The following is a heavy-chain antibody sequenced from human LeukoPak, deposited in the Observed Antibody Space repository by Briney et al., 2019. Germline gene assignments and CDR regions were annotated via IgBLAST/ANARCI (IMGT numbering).Heavy chain of an antibody. Sequence: SVKVSCKASGGTFSSYGINWVRQAPGQGLEWMGGIIPIFGTADYAQKFQGRVTITADESTSTAYMELSSLRSEDTAVYYCARGCYYDSSGYYKDWGQGTLVTVSS. V-gene: IGHV1-69*13. J-gene: IGHJ4*02. CDR2: IIPIFGTA. CDR1: GGTFSSYG. D-gene: IGHD3-22*01. CDR3: ARGCYYDSSGYYKD.